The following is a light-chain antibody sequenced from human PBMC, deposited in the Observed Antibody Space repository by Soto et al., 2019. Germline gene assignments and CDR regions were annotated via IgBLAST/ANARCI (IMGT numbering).Light chain of an antibody. CDR2: GAS. Sequence: EIVMTQSPATLSVSPGERATLSCRASQSVSSNLAWYQQKPGQAPRLLIHGASTRATGIPARFSGSGSGTEFTLTIGSLQSEDFAVYCCQQYYNWAPYTFGKGTKREIK. CDR3: QQYYNWAPYT. V-gene: IGKV3-15*01. J-gene: IGKJ2*01. CDR1: QSVSSN.